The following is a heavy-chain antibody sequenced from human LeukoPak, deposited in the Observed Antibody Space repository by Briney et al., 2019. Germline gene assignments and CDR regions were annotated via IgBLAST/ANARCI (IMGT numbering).Heavy chain of an antibody. CDR2: TRYDGSNK. Sequence: GGSLRLSCAASGFTFSSYGMHWVRQAPGKGLEWVAFTRYDGSNKIYTDSVKGRFTISRDNSKNTLYLQMNSLRAEDTAVYYCARAYYYDNRAIDYWGQGTLVTVSS. CDR1: GFTFSSYG. J-gene: IGHJ4*02. CDR3: ARAYYYDNRAIDY. V-gene: IGHV3-30*02. D-gene: IGHD3-22*01.